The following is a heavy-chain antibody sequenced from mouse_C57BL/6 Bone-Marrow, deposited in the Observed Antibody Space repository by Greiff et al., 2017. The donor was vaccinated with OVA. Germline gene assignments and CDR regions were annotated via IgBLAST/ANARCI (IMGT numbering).Heavy chain of an antibody. CDR3: VKYDYDVGFAY. J-gene: IGHJ3*01. V-gene: IGHV2-9*01. D-gene: IGHD2-4*01. CDR2: IWGGGST. Sequence: VKLVESGPGLVAPAQSLSITCTVSGFSLTSYGVDWVRQPPGKGLEWLGVIWGGGSTNYNSALMSRLSISKDNSKSQVFLKMNSLQTDDTAMYDGVKYDYDVGFAYWGQGTLVTVSA. CDR1: GFSLTSYG.